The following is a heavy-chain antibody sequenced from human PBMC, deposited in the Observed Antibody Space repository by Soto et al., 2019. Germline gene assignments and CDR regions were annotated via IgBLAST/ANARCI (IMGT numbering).Heavy chain of an antibody. D-gene: IGHD2-15*01. CDR2: IYYSGIT. J-gene: IGHJ5*02. CDR1: GGSISSGGYY. CDR3: ARGWDCSGGSCYVFDP. Sequence: SETLSLTCTVSGGSISSGGYYWSWIRQHPGKGLEWIGYIYYSGITYYNPSLKSRVTISVDTSKSQFSLKLSSVTAADTAVYYCARGWDCSGGSCYVFDPWGQGTLVTVSS. V-gene: IGHV4-31*03.